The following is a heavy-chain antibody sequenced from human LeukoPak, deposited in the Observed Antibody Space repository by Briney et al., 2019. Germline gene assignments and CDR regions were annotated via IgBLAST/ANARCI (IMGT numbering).Heavy chain of an antibody. V-gene: IGHV4-39*07. CDR1: GGSISSSSYY. CDR2: INHSGST. J-gene: IGHJ4*02. D-gene: IGHD1-7*01. Sequence: SETLSLTCTVSGGSISSSSYYWGWIRQPPGKGLEWIGEINHSGSTNYNPSLKSRVTISVDTSKNQFSLKLSSVTAADTAVYYCARDNWNSLDYWGQGTLVTVSS. CDR3: ARDNWNSLDY.